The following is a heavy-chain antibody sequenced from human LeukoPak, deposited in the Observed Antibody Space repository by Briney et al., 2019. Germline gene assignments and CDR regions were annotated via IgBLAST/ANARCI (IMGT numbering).Heavy chain of an antibody. CDR1: GFTFSSYA. CDR3: ARDSRGYGDSYTLDY. J-gene: IGHJ4*02. CDR2: ISYDGSNK. Sequence: GRSLRLSCAASGFTFSSYAMHWVRQAPGKGLEWVAVISYDGSNKYYADSVKGRFTISRDNSKNTLYLQMNSLRAEDTAVYYCARDSRGYGDSYTLDYWGQGTLVTVSS. D-gene: IGHD4-17*01. V-gene: IGHV3-30-3*01.